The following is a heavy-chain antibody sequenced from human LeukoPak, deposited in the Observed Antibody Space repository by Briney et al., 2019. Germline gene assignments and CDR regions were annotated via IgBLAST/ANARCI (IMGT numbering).Heavy chain of an antibody. D-gene: IGHD4-11*01. CDR3: ARVTTVTYNWFDP. Sequence: GASVKVSCKASGYTFTGYYMHWVRQAPGQGLEWMGWINPNSGGTNYAQKSQGRVTMTRDTSISTAYMELSRLRSDDTAVYYCARVTTVTYNWFDPWGQGTLVTVSS. V-gene: IGHV1-2*02. CDR1: GYTFTGYY. CDR2: INPNSGGT. J-gene: IGHJ5*02.